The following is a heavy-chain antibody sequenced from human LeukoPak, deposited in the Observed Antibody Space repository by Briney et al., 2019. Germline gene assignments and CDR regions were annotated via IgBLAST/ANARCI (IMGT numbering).Heavy chain of an antibody. V-gene: IGHV4-39*07. J-gene: IGHJ3*02. CDR1: GGSISSSSYY. D-gene: IGHD3-3*01. CDR3: AREVTRGPDYDFWSGYLGYDAFDI. Sequence: PSETLSLTRTVSGGSISSSSYYWGWIRQPPGKGLEWIGRIYYSGNTNYNPSLKSRVTISVDTSKNQFSLKLSSVTAADTAVYYCAREVTRGPDYDFWSGYLGYDAFDIWGQGTMVTVSS. CDR2: IYYSGNT.